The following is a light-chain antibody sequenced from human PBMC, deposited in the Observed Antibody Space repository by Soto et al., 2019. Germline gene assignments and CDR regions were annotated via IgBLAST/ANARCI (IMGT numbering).Light chain of an antibody. J-gene: IGLJ1*01. V-gene: IGLV2-11*01. Sequence: QSALTQPRSVSGSPGQSVSISCTGTSSDVGRYSYVSWYQQHPGKAPKLMIYDVSARPSGVPDRFSGSKSGNTASLTISGLQAEDEADYYCCSYAGTYTGVFGTGTKLTVL. CDR1: SSDVGRYSY. CDR2: DVS. CDR3: CSYAGTYTGV.